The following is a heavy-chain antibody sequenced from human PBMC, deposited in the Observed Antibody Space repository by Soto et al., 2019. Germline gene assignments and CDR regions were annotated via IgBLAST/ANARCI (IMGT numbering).Heavy chain of an antibody. D-gene: IGHD4-17*01. Sequence: QVQLVESGGGVVQPGRSLRLSCAASGFTFSNYGMHWIRQAPGKGLEWVAIIWYDGSTQYYADSVKGRFTIARDNSEDTLYLQMNSLRADDTAVYYCARDLEMSTSYAFDFWGQGTLVTVSS. V-gene: IGHV3-33*01. CDR2: IWYDGSTQ. CDR3: ARDLEMSTSYAFDF. J-gene: IGHJ4*02. CDR1: GFTFSNYG.